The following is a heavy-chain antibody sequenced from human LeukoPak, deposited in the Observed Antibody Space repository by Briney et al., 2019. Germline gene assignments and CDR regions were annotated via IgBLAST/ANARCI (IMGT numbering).Heavy chain of an antibody. CDR3: ARRRYCSSTSCPRSYYYYMDV. V-gene: IGHV1-69*13. D-gene: IGHD2-2*01. Sequence: SVKVSCKASGYTFTNYGISWVRQAPGQGLEWMGGIIPIFGTANYAQKFQGRVTITADESTSTAYMELSSLRSEDTAVYYCARRRYCSSTSCPRSYYYYMDVWGKGTTVTVSS. CDR2: IIPIFGTA. CDR1: GYTFTNYG. J-gene: IGHJ6*03.